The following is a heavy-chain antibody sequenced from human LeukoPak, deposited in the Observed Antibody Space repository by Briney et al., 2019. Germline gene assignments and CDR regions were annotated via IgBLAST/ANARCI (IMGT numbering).Heavy chain of an antibody. Sequence: PSETLSLTCAVYGGSFSGYYWSWIRKPPGKGLDWIGETNHSGSTNYNPSLKSRVTISVDTSKNQFSLKLSSVTAADTAVYYCARGRIVVVPAAIYYYYYGMDVWGQGTTVTVSS. D-gene: IGHD2-2*01. V-gene: IGHV4-34*01. CDR1: GGSFSGYY. J-gene: IGHJ6*02. CDR2: TNHSGST. CDR3: ARGRIVVVPAAIYYYYYGMDV.